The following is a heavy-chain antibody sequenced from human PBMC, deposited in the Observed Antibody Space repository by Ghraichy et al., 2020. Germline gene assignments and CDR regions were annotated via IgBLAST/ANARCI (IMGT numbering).Heavy chain of an antibody. CDR3: TAFQYYYDSSGYSD. D-gene: IGHD3-22*01. V-gene: IGHV3-15*01. CDR2: IKSKTDGGTT. CDR1: GFTFSNAW. J-gene: IGHJ4*02. Sequence: WGSLRLSCAASGFTFSNAWLTWVRLAPGKGLEWVGRIKSKTDGGTTDYAAPVKGRFTISRDDSKNTLFLQMNSLNTEDTAVYYCTAFQYYYDSSGYSDWGQGTLVTVSS.